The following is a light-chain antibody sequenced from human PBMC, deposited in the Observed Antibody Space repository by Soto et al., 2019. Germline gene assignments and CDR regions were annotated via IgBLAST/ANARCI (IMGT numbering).Light chain of an antibody. CDR2: AAS. CDR3: QTYNSAPLT. Sequence: DIQMTQSPSSLSASVGERVTITCRASQGINNNLAWYQQKPGKVPKVLIYAASTLQSGFPSRFSGSGSGTDFTLTISSLQPEDVSTYYCQTYNSAPLTFGGGTKVEIK. J-gene: IGKJ4*01. V-gene: IGKV1-27*01. CDR1: QGINNN.